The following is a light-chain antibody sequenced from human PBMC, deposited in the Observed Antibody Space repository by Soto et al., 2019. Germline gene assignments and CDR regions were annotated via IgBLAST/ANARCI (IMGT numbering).Light chain of an antibody. CDR3: QHSYNLLLYS. V-gene: IGKV1-39*01. J-gene: IGKJ2*03. CDR2: AAS. CDR1: QSISNY. Sequence: DIQMTQSPSSLSASVGDRVTITCRASQSISNYLNWYQQKPGKAPNLLIFAASNLNSGVPSRFTDIVSDTDFTLTISNLQPVYFATYYCQHSYNLLLYSFGQGTKLEIK.